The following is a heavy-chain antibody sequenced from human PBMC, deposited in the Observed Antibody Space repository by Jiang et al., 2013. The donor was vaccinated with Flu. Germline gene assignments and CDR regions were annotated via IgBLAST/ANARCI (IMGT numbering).Heavy chain of an antibody. D-gene: IGHD2-15*01. CDR2: VYPGGSDT. V-gene: IGHV5-51*01. CDR1: GYSFSTSW. Sequence: SLKISCKGAGYSFSTSWIAWVRQMPGKDLEWMGIVYPGGSDTRYRPSFHGQVTISADKSITTAYLQWSSLKASDSAMYYCARVALECSGGSCLDFDYWGQGTLVSVSS. J-gene: IGHJ4*02. CDR3: ARVALECSGGSCLDFDY.